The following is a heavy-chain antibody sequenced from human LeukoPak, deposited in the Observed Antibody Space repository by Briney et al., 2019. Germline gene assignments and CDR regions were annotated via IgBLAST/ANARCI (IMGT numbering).Heavy chain of an antibody. CDR1: GYTFTSYD. Sequence: ASVKVSCKASGYTFTSYDINWVRQATGQGLEWMGWMNPNSGNTGYAQKFQGRVTITRNTSISTAYMELSSLRSEDTAVYYCARVARLYGDPSYFDYWGQGTLVTVSS. CDR3: ARVARLYGDPSYFDY. V-gene: IGHV1-8*03. CDR2: MNPNSGNT. J-gene: IGHJ4*02. D-gene: IGHD4-17*01.